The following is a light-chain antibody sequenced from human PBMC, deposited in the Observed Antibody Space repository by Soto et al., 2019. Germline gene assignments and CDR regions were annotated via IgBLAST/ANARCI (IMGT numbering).Light chain of an antibody. CDR1: QSISSS. Sequence: EVVLTQSPATLSLSPGERGTLSCRASQSISSSLAWYPQKPGQAPRLLIYDTFNRAAGIPARFSGSGSGTDFTLTISSLEPEDFAVYYCQQRFSWPRTFGQGTKVEIK. CDR2: DTF. CDR3: QQRFSWPRT. V-gene: IGKV3-11*01. J-gene: IGKJ1*01.